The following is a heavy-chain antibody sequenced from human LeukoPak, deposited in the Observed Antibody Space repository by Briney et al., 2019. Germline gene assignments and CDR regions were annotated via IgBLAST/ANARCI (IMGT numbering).Heavy chain of an antibody. CDR2: IYYSGST. J-gene: IGHJ6*02. V-gene: IGHV4-39*01. Sequence: PSETLSLTCTVSGGSISSSSYYWGWIRQPPGKGLEWIGSIYYSGSTYYNPSLKSRVTISVDTSKSQFSLKLSSATAADTAVYYCARHLRSAAAVYGMDVWGQGTTVTVSS. CDR1: GGSISSSSYY. D-gene: IGHD2-2*01. CDR3: ARHLRSAAAVYGMDV.